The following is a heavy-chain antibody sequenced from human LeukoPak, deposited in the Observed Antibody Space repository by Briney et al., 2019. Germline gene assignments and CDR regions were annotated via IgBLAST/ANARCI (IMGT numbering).Heavy chain of an antibody. CDR2: IKQDGSEK. CDR3: ARDRIITITGTTFFDY. V-gene: IGHV3-7*01. Sequence: GGSLRLSCAASGFTFSSYWMSWVRQAPGKGLEWVANIKQDGSEKYYVDSVKGRFTISRDNAKNSLYLQMNSLRAEDTAVYYCARDRIITITGTTFFDYWGQGTLVTVSS. D-gene: IGHD1-7*01. J-gene: IGHJ4*02. CDR1: GFTFSSYW.